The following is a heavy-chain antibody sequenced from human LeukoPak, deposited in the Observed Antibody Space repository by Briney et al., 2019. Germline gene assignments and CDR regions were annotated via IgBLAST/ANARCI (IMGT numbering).Heavy chain of an antibody. Sequence: PGGSLRLSCAASGSTFRSYAMSWVRQAPGKGLEWVSAISGSGGSTYYADSVKGRCTISRDNSKNTLYLQMNSLRAEDTAVYYCAKGVDSSSWHYYGMDVWGQGTTVTVSS. D-gene: IGHD6-13*01. V-gene: IGHV3-23*01. CDR2: ISGSGGST. J-gene: IGHJ6*02. CDR3: AKGVDSSSWHYYGMDV. CDR1: GSTFRSYA.